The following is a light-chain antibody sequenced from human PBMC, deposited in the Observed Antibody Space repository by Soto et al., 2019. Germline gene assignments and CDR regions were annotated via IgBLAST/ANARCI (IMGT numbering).Light chain of an antibody. Sequence: DIQMTHSPSSVSASVGDRVTISFRSSQDISSSLNWYQHKSGKAPKLLIYAASSLQSGVPSRFSGSGSGTDFTLTISSLQPEDFATYYCQQSYSTPPWTFGQGTKVDIK. CDR3: QQSYSTPPWT. CDR1: QDISSS. V-gene: IGKV1-39*01. CDR2: AAS. J-gene: IGKJ1*01.